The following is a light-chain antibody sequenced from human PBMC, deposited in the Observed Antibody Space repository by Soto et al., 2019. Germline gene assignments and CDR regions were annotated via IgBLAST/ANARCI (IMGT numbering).Light chain of an antibody. V-gene: IGKV1-5*03. CDR1: QSISSW. J-gene: IGKJ1*01. Sequence: DIQMTQSPSTLSAYVGDRVTITCRASQSISSWLAWYQQKPGTAPNLLIYKASTLQGGVPSRFSGSGSGTEFTLTISSLQPDESAIYYCQQYSDNWTFGQGTKVEIK. CDR3: QQYSDNWT. CDR2: KAS.